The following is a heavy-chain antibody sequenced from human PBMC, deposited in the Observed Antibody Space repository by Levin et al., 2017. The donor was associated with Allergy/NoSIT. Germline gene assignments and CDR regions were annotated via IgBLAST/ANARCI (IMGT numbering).Heavy chain of an antibody. CDR1: GFTFSPYY. Sequence: GESLKISCAASGFTFSPYYMHWVHQAPGKGLAWVSNIHSDTSITNYADSVKGRFTISRDNAKNTLYLQMNSLRAEDTAVYYCARGGCSSTSCLDSWGQGTLVTVSS. J-gene: IGHJ4*02. CDR2: IHSDTSIT. V-gene: IGHV3-74*01. CDR3: ARGGCSSTSCLDS. D-gene: IGHD2-2*01.